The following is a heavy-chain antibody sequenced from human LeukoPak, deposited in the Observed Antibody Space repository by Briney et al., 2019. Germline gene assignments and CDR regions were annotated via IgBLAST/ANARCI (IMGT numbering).Heavy chain of an antibody. CDR3: ARANSSGYYYGLGGLLDY. J-gene: IGHJ4*02. Sequence: PSETLSLTCAVYGGSFSGYYWSWIRQPPGKGLEWIGEINHSGSTNYSPSLKSRVTISVDTSKSQFSLKLSSVTAADTAVYYCARANSSGYYYGLGGLLDYWGQGTLVTVSS. CDR1: GGSFSGYY. D-gene: IGHD3-22*01. V-gene: IGHV4-34*01. CDR2: INHSGST.